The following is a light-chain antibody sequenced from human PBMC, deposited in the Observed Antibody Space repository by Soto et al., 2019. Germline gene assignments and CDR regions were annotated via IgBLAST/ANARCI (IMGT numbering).Light chain of an antibody. J-gene: IGKJ5*01. CDR2: GAS. CDR1: QSVRTF. V-gene: IGKV3-11*01. CDR3: HQRSNWPLDT. Sequence: EIVLTQSPDTLSLSPGEGASLSCRASQSVRTFLAWYQQRPGQAPRLLIYGASTRATGVPARFSGSGSGTDFTLTISSLEPEDFAVYYCHQRSNWPLDTFGQGTRLEIK.